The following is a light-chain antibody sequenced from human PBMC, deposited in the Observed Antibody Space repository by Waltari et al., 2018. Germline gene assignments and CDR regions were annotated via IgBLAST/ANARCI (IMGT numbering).Light chain of an antibody. J-gene: IGLJ3*02. V-gene: IGLV3-19*01. CDR1: SLRTYY. CDR3: HSRKGRDNQVV. CDR2: GKE. Sequence: SSELTQGPDVSVALGQTVKITCQGDSLRTYYASWYQVKPGQAPVLVPFGKEKRPAGIPDRISGYSSGTTSSLTITGAQAEDEADYYCHSRKGRDNQVVFGGGTKLTVL.